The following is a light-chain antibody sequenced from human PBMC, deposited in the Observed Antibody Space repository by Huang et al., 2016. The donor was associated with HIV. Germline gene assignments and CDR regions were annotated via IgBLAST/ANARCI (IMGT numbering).Light chain of an antibody. CDR1: QSVRSN. CDR3: QQYNNWPRT. J-gene: IGKJ1*01. V-gene: IGKV3-15*01. Sequence: EIVMTQSPATLSVSPGERATLSCRASQSVRSNLAWYQQKPGQAPRLLIYASSTRATGSPARFSGSGSGTEFTLTISSLQSEDFAVYYCQQYNNWPRTFGQGTKVEIK. CDR2: ASS.